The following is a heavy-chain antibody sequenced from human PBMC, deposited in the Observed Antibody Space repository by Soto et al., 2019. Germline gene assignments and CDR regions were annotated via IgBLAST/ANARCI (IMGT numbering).Heavy chain of an antibody. V-gene: IGHV1-2*02. J-gene: IGHJ5*02. CDR3: ARVVPGAEAWFGP. Sequence: QVQLVQSGAEVKKPGASVKVSCKASGYTFTGYYIHWVRQAPGQGLEWMGWINPNSGGTKYPQKFQGRVSMTTDTSTTTAYMELRSLRSDDTAVYYCARVVPGAEAWFGPWGQGTLVTVSS. D-gene: IGHD2-2*01. CDR1: GYTFTGYY. CDR2: INPNSGGT.